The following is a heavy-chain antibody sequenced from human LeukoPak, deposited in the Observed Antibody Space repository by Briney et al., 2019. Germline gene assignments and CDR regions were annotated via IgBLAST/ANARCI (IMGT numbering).Heavy chain of an antibody. Sequence: SETLSLTCTVSGGSISSYYWSWIRQPPGKGLEWIGYIYYSGSTNYNPSLKSRVTISVDTSKNQFSLKLSSVTAADTAVYYCARGNGGIAAAAYSDYWGQGTLVTVSS. D-gene: IGHD6-13*01. CDR2: IYYSGST. J-gene: IGHJ4*02. CDR3: ARGNGGIAAAAYSDY. CDR1: GGSISSYY. V-gene: IGHV4-59*01.